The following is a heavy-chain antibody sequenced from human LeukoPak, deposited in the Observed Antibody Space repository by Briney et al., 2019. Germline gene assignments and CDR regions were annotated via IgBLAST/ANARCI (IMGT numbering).Heavy chain of an antibody. CDR2: VYHTGSS. V-gene: IGHV4-4*02. CDR1: GGSISSSNW. D-gene: IGHD6-19*01. CDR3: ARGGTTVAGTFWFDP. J-gene: IGHJ5*02. Sequence: PSETLSLTCAVSGGSISSSNWWSWVRQPPGKGLEWIGEVYHTGSSNYNPSLKSRVTISVDKSKSQFSLKLSSVTAADTAVYYCARGGTTVAGTFWFDPWGQGALVTVSS.